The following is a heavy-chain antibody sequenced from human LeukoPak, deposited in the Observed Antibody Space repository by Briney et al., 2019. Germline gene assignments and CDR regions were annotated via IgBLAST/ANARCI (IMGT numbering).Heavy chain of an antibody. J-gene: IGHJ3*02. D-gene: IGHD3-22*01. CDR2: ISAYNGNT. CDR3: AVATITYYYDSSGSDAFDI. V-gene: IGHV1-18*01. CDR1: GYTFTSYG. Sequence: ASVKVSCKASGYTFTSYGISWVRQAPGQGLEWMGWISAYNGNTNYAQKLQGRVTMITDTSTSTAYMELRSLRSDDTAVYYCAVATITYYYDSSGSDAFDIWGQGTMVTVSS.